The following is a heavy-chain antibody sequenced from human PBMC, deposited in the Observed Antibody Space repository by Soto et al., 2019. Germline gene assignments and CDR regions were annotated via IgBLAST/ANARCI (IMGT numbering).Heavy chain of an antibody. Sequence: QLGGSLRLSCAASGFTFSSYGISWIRLSPGKGLEWVSVISGGGDTTYYTPSVKGRFTISRDDFRNTLYLQMNSLRTEDTAIYYCANLRDFFVLPAGILDYWGPGTLVTVSS. V-gene: IGHV3-23*01. CDR1: GFTFSSYG. CDR2: ISGGGDTT. CDR3: ANLRDFFVLPAGILDY. J-gene: IGHJ4*02. D-gene: IGHD2-2*02.